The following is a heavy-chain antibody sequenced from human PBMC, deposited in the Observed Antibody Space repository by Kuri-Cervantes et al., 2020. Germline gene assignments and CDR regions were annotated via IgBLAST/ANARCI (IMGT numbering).Heavy chain of an antibody. CDR1: GGSISSGDYY. CDR3: ARGGRGYSGLDLPLS. D-gene: IGHD5-12*01. J-gene: IGHJ4*02. CDR2: IYHSGST. V-gene: IGHV4-30-4*02. Sequence: SETLSLTCTVSGGSISSGDYYWSWIRQPPGKGLEWIGYIYHSGSTDYNPSLKSRVTISVVTSKNQFSLKLSPVTAADTAVYYCARGGRGYSGLDLPLSWGQGTLVTVSS.